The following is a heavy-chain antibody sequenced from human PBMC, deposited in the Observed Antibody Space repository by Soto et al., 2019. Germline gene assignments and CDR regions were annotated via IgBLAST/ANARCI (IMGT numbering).Heavy chain of an antibody. D-gene: IGHD3-10*01. Sequence: QLQLQESGPGLVKPSETLSLTCIVSGGSISSNSYSWGWIRQPPGKGLEWIGTIDYSGDTYYTPSLKSRVTLSVDTSKNQFSLKLSSVTAADTAVYYCARQDASYYGSGSFPFDYWGQGTMVTVSS. V-gene: IGHV4-39*01. CDR2: IDYSGDT. CDR3: ARQDASYYGSGSFPFDY. J-gene: IGHJ4*02. CDR1: GGSISSNSYS.